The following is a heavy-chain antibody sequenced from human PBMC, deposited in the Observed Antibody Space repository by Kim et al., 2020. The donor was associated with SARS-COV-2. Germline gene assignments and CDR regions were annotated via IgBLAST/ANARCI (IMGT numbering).Heavy chain of an antibody. CDR3: ARGASSGPYGMDF. V-gene: IGHV1-3*01. J-gene: IGHJ6*02. Sequence: YAQEFQGRVTITRDTAASTAYMELSSLRSEDTAVYYCARGASSGPYGMDFWGQGTTVTVS. D-gene: IGHD6-19*01.